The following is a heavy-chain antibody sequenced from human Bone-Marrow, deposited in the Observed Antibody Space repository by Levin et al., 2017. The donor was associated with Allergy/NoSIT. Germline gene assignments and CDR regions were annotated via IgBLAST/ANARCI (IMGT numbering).Heavy chain of an antibody. CDR2: IKSKTDGGTT. CDR1: GFTFSNAW. J-gene: IGHJ4*02. D-gene: IGHD2-15*01. CDR3: TTDRMRSGGSCQAPVI. V-gene: IGHV3-15*01. Sequence: GGSLRLSCAASGFTFSNAWMSWVRQAPGKGLEWVGRIKSKTDGGTTDYAAPVKGRFTISRDDSKNTLYLQMNSLKTEDTAVYYCTTDRMRSGGSCQAPVIWGQGTLVTVSS.